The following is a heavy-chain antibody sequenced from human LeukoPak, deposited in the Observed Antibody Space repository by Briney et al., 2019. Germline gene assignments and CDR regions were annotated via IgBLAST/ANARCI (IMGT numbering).Heavy chain of an antibody. CDR1: GYTFTDYY. V-gene: IGHV1-69-2*01. D-gene: IGHD6-6*01. J-gene: IGHJ4*02. CDR2: VDPEDGET. Sequence: ASVKVSCEVSGYTFTDYYMHWVQQAPGKGLEWMGLVDPEDGETIYAEKFQGRVTITADTSTDTAYMELSSLRSEDTAVYYCATVASSFYYFDYWGQGTLVTVSS. CDR3: ATVASSFYYFDY.